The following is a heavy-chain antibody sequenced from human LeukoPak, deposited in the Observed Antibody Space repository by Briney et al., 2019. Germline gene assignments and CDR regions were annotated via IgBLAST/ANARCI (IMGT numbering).Heavy chain of an antibody. CDR1: GGTFSSYA. D-gene: IGHD2-21*02. CDR3: TRDLTYCGGDCYSDY. J-gene: IGHJ4*02. Sequence: SVKVSCKASGGTFSSYAISWVRQAPGHGLEWMGRIIPIFGTANYAQKFQGRVTITTDESTSTAYMELSSLRSEDTAVDYCTRDLTYCGGDCYSDYWGQGTLVTVSS. V-gene: IGHV1-69*05. CDR2: IIPIFGTA.